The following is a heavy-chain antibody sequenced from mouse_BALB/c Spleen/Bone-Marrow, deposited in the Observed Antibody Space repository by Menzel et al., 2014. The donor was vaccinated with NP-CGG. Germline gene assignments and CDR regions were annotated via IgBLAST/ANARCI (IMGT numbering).Heavy chain of an antibody. D-gene: IGHD1-3*01. CDR3: ARSPGEVNY. CDR2: IAPANGNT. CDR1: GFNIKDAY. Sequence: VQLKESGAELVKPEASVKLSCTASGFNIKDAYMHWVKQRPAQGLEWIGRIAPANGNTEYDPKFLDKATITADTSSNTAYLQLSSLTSEDTAVYYCARSPGEVNYWGQGTLVTVSA. V-gene: IGHV14-3*02. J-gene: IGHJ3*01.